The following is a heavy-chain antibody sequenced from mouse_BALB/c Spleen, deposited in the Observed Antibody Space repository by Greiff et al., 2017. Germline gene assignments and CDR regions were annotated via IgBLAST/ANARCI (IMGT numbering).Heavy chain of an antibody. CDR2: ISSGGGST. CDR3: ARRYYGKGGYYFDY. D-gene: IGHD2-1*01. J-gene: IGHJ2*01. Sequence: EVQVVESGGGLVKPGGSLKLSCAASGFAFSSYDMSWVRQTPEKRLEWVAYISSGGGSTYYPDTVKGRFTISRDNAKNTLYLQMSSLKSEDTAMYYCARRYYGKGGYYFDYWGQGTTLTVSS. V-gene: IGHV5-12-1*01. CDR1: GFAFSSYD.